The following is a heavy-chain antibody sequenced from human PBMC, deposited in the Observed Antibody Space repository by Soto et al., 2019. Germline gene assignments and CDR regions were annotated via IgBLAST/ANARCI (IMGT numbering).Heavy chain of an antibody. CDR1: GGTFSSYA. D-gene: IGHD1-26*01. Sequence: QVQLVQSGAEVKKPGSSVKVSCKASGGTFSSYAISWGRQAPGQGLEWMGGIIPIFGTANYAQKFQGRVTITADKSTSTAYMELSSLRSEDTAVYYCAGGETHGGSYYGSLAYWGQGTLVTVSS. CDR2: IIPIFGTA. V-gene: IGHV1-69*06. CDR3: AGGETHGGSYYGSLAY. J-gene: IGHJ4*02.